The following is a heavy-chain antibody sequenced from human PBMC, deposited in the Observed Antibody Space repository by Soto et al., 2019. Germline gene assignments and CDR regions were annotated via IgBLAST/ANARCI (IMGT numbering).Heavy chain of an antibody. V-gene: IGHV1-46*01. D-gene: IGHD6-6*01. CDR2: INPSGGST. Sequence: ASVKVSCKASGYTFASYYMHWVRQAPGQGLEWMGIINPSGGSTSYAQKFQGRVTMTRDTSTSTVYMELSSLRSEDTAVYYCARGVAARAYYDYFDYWGQGTRVTVSS. CDR1: GYTFASYY. J-gene: IGHJ4*02. CDR3: ARGVAARAYYDYFDY.